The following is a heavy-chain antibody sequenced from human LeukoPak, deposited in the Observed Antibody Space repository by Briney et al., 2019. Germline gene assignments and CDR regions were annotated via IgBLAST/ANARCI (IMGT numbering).Heavy chain of an antibody. CDR1: GFTFDDYG. D-gene: IGHD3-22*01. Sequence: GGSLRLSCVASGFTFDDYGMTWVRQAPGKGLEWVSGINWNGGNIGYADSVKGRFTISRDNVKNSLYLQMNSLRAEDTALYYCARGTNYYDSSGLDYWGQGTLVTVSS. V-gene: IGHV3-20*04. CDR3: ARGTNYYDSSGLDY. CDR2: INWNGGNI. J-gene: IGHJ4*02.